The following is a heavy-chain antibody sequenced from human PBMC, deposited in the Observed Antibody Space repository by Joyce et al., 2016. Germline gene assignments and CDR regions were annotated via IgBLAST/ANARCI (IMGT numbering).Heavy chain of an antibody. CDR1: GFTFSSYT. CDR2: ILYDGSNK. Sequence: QVQLVESGGGVVQPGRSLRLSCAASGFTFSSYTMHWVRQAPGKGLEWVAFILYDGSNKCYADSVKGRFTISRDNSKNTLYLQMNSLRPEDTAVYYCARVGAGQYYDSSPSWGQGTLVTVSS. CDR3: ARVGAGQYYDSSPS. J-gene: IGHJ5*02. V-gene: IGHV3-30*04. D-gene: IGHD3-22*01.